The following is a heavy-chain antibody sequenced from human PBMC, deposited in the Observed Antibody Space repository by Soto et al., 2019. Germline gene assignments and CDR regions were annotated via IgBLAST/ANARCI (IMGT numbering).Heavy chain of an antibody. J-gene: IGHJ6*02. CDR1: GGTFSSYA. V-gene: IGHV1-69*01. D-gene: IGHD6-13*01. Sequence: QVQLVQSGAEVKKPGSSVKVSCKASGGTFSSYAISWVRQAPGQGLEWMGGIIPIFGTANYAQKFQGRVTITADESTSTAYMELSSLRSEDTAVYYCARDRQAAAGFYYYYDMDVWGQGTTVTVSS. CDR2: IIPIFGTA. CDR3: ARDRQAAAGFYYYYDMDV.